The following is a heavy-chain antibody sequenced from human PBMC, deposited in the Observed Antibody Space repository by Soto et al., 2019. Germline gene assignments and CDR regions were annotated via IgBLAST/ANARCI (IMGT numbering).Heavy chain of an antibody. Sequence: GGSLRLSCAASGFTFSSYSMNWFRQAPGKGLEWVSYISSSSSTIYYADSVKGRFTISRDNAKNSLYLQMNSLRDEDTAVYYCARVWYYDSSGYYNPGIHDAFDIWGQGTMVTVSS. J-gene: IGHJ3*02. CDR1: GFTFSSYS. V-gene: IGHV3-48*02. D-gene: IGHD3-22*01. CDR2: ISSSSSTI. CDR3: ARVWYYDSSGYYNPGIHDAFDI.